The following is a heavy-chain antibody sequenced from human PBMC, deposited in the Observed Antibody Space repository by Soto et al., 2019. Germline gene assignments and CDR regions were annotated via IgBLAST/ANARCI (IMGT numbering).Heavy chain of an antibody. Sequence: GGSLRLSCAASGFTFSSSGMHRVRQAPGKGLESVAVISYDGSTKYSADSVKGRFTISRDNSKKTLYLQMNSLRAEDTAVYYCAKDPGSSWYLGGPFDIWGQGTMVTVSS. V-gene: IGHV3-30*18. J-gene: IGHJ3*02. CDR3: AKDPGSSWYLGGPFDI. CDR1: GFTFSSSG. CDR2: ISYDGSTK. D-gene: IGHD6-13*01.